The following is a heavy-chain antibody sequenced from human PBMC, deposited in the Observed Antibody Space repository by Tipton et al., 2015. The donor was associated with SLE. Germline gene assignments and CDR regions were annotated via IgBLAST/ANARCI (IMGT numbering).Heavy chain of an antibody. CDR3: ASRPVVTGEGAGDY. CDR1: GGSFSGYY. J-gene: IGHJ4*02. Sequence: LTCAVYGGSFSGYYWSWIRQPPGKGLEWIGEINHSGSTNYNPSLKSRVTISVDTSKNQFSLKLTSVTAADTAVYYCASRPVVTGEGAGDYWGQGTLVTVSS. CDR2: INHSGST. D-gene: IGHD2-21*02. V-gene: IGHV4-34*01.